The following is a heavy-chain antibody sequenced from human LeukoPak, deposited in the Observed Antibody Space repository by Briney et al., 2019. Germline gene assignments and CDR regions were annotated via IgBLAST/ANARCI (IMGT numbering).Heavy chain of an antibody. CDR3: AEGCGSGIESAFDI. CDR1: GFTFDDYA. J-gene: IGHJ3*02. D-gene: IGHD3-10*01. V-gene: IGHV3-9*01. Sequence: GGSLRLSCAASGFTFDDYAMHWVRQAPGKGLEWVSGISWNSNSIGYAGSAKGRFTISRDNAKHSLYLQLNSLRAEDTAFYCAEGCGSGIESAFDIWGQGTMVTVSS. CDR2: ISWNSNSI.